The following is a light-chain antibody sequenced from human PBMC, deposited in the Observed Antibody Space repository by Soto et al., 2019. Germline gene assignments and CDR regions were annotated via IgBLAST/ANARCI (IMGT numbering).Light chain of an antibody. V-gene: IGKV3-11*01. Sequence: IVLTQSPGTLSLSPGERTTLSCRASQSISRYLAWYQQKPGQAPTLLIHDAFSWASGVPYRFSGSGSGTDFSLTLSSLAPEDFAVYYCQQRSHWPRPFGQGTTVDI. CDR3: QQRSHWPRP. J-gene: IGKJ1*01. CDR1: QSISRY. CDR2: DAF.